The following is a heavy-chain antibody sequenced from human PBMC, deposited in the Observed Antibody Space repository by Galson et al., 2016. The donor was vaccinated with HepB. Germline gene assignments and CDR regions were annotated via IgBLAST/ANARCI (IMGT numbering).Heavy chain of an antibody. Sequence: SLRLSCAASGFVFSNFGLSWVRQAPGKGLEWVASISTRRTTYYSDSVKGRFTISRDNSKNTLYLQMNSLRVEDTAVYYCAKGTRGRFLEWSGEGGMDVWGQGTTVTVSS. D-gene: IGHD3-3*01. CDR2: ISTRRTT. CDR1: GFVFSNFG. CDR3: AKGTRGRFLEWSGEGGMDV. J-gene: IGHJ6*02. V-gene: IGHV3-23*01.